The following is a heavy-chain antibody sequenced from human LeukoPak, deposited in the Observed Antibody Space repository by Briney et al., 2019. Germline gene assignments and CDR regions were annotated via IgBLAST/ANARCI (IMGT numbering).Heavy chain of an antibody. Sequence: ASVKVSCKASGYTFTSYYLHWVRRAPGQGLEWMGIINPTGGSTTYAQKFQGRVTMTRDTSTSTVYMELNSLRSEDTAVYYCAREEGGGLFDYWGQGTLVTVSS. J-gene: IGHJ4*02. V-gene: IGHV1-46*01. D-gene: IGHD4-23*01. CDR3: AREEGGGLFDY. CDR1: GYTFTSYY. CDR2: INPTGGST.